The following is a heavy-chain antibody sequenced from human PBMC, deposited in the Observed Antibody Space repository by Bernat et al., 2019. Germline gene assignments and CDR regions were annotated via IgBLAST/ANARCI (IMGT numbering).Heavy chain of an antibody. Sequence: QVQLVESGGGVVQPGRSLRLSCAASGFTFSSYGMHWVRQAPGKGLEWVAVISYDGSNKYYADSVKGRFTISRDNSKNTLYLQMNSLRAEDTAVYYCAKDLRLPYCGGDCYSGMDYWGQGTTVTVSS. V-gene: IGHV3-30*18. J-gene: IGHJ4*02. CDR2: ISYDGSNK. D-gene: IGHD2-21*02. CDR1: GFTFSSYG. CDR3: AKDLRLPYCGGDCYSGMDY.